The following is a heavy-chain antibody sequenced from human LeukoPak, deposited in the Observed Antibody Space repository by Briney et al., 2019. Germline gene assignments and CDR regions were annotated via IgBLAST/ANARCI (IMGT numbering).Heavy chain of an antibody. D-gene: IGHD3-3*01. CDR3: ARGLWDYDFWSGYSYYYYYMDV. CDR1: GYTFTSYY. J-gene: IGHJ6*03. CDR2: INPSGGST. Sequence: ASVKVSCKASGYTFTSYYMHWVRQAPGQGLEWMGIINPSGGSTSYAQKFQGRVTMTRDMSTSTVYMELSSLRSEDTAVYYCARGLWDYDFWSGYSYYYYYMDVWGKGTTVTVSS. V-gene: IGHV1-46*01.